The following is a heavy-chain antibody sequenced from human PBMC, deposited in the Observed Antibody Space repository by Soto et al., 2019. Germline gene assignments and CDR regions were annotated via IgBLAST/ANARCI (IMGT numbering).Heavy chain of an antibody. CDR1: GGTFSSYT. J-gene: IGHJ4*02. CDR2: IIPILGIA. Sequence: QVQLVQSGAEVKKPGSSVKVSCKASGGTFSSYTISWVRQAPGQGLEWMGRIIPILGIANYAQKFQGRVTSTPDKSTSTAYMAMSSLRSEDTAVYYCAMEYCSSTSCYRDYWGQGTLVTVSS. D-gene: IGHD2-2*02. V-gene: IGHV1-69*02. CDR3: AMEYCSSTSCYRDY.